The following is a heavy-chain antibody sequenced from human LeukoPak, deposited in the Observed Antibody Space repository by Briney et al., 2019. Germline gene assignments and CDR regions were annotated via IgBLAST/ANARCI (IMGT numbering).Heavy chain of an antibody. CDR1: GYTFNNYY. CDR3: VTDEGGGGKSVG. D-gene: IGHD4-23*01. Sequence: ASVRVSCKASGYTFNNYYMHWVRQAPGQGLEWMGIINPSGGGTSYAQKFQGRVTVTRDTSTSTVYLDLNSLRSEDTAAYYCVTDEGGGGKSVGWGQGTLVTVSS. CDR2: INPSGGGT. V-gene: IGHV1-46*02. J-gene: IGHJ4*02.